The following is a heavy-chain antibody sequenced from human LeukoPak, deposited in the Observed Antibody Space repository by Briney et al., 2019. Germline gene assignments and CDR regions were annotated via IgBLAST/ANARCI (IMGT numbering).Heavy chain of an antibody. CDR3: ARGGPRYCSGGSCYFGY. CDR1: GGSFSGYY. Sequence: SETLSLTCAVYGGSFSGYYWSWIRQPPGKGLEWIGEINHSGSTNYNPSLKSRVTISVDTSKNQFSLKPSSVTAADTAVYYCARGGPRYCSGGSCYFGYWGQGTLVTVSS. V-gene: IGHV4-34*01. CDR2: INHSGST. J-gene: IGHJ4*02. D-gene: IGHD2-15*01.